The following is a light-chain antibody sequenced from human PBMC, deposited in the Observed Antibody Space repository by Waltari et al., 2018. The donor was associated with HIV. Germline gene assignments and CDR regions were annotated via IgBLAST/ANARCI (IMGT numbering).Light chain of an antibody. CDR1: SSDLINYNY. V-gene: IGLV2-8*01. CDR2: EVT. Sequence: QSALTQPPSASGSPGQSVTISCTGTSSDLINYNYVSWYQQYPGKAPKRIIFEVTKRPSGVPERFSGSKSGDTASLTVSGLQAEDEADYYCSSYAGSDNPYVFGSGTKVTVL. J-gene: IGLJ1*01. CDR3: SSYAGSDNPYV.